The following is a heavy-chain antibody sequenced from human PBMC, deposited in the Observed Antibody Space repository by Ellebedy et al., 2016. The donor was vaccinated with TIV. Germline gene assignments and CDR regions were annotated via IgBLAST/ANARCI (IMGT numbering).Heavy chain of an antibody. V-gene: IGHV4-39*01. J-gene: IGHJ4*02. CDR1: SGSVSNTSSY. CDR3: VRHKGSTLARGKPHDY. D-gene: IGHD3-10*01. Sequence: MPSETLSLTCTVSSGSVSNTSSYWGWIRQPPGMGLEWIGSISYSGRTYYNPSLKSRVTISVDTSKNQFSLKVTSVTAADTAVYYCVRHKGSTLARGKPHDYWGQGTLVTVSS. CDR2: ISYSGRT.